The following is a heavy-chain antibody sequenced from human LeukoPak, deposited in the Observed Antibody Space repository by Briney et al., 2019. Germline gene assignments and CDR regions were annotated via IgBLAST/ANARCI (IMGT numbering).Heavy chain of an antibody. J-gene: IGHJ6*02. CDR2: ICSSGSA. CDR3: ARDGGGSLHGMDV. D-gene: IGHD2-15*01. Sequence: SETLSLACTVSGGSISSGVYCWSWIRQRPGEGLQWIGYICSSGSAYYNASLKSRVSMSTDTSNNQFSLKLNSVTAADTAVYYCARDGGGSLHGMDVWGQGTTVTVSS. V-gene: IGHV4-31*03. CDR1: GGSISSGVYC.